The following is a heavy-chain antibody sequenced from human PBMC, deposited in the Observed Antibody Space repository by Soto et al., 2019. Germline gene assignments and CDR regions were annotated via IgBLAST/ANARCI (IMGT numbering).Heavy chain of an antibody. Sequence: QVQLVQSGAEVKKPGSSVKVSCKASGGTFSSYTISWVRQAPGQGHEWMGRIIPILGIANYAQKFQGRVTITADKSTSTAYMELSSLRSEDTAVYYCARDPPYCSDGSCYPSPVWFDPWGQGTLVTVSS. CDR1: GGTFSSYT. V-gene: IGHV1-69*08. CDR3: ARDPPYCSDGSCYPSPVWFDP. D-gene: IGHD2-15*01. CDR2: IIPILGIA. J-gene: IGHJ5*02.